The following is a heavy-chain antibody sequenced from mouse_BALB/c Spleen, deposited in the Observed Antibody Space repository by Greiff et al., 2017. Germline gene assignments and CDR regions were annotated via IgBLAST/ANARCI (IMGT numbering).Heavy chain of an antibody. CDR2: INPGSGGT. J-gene: IGHJ3*01. Sequence: VQRVESGAELVRPGTSVKVSCKASGYAFTNYLIEWVKQRPGQGLEWIGVINPGSGGTNYNEKFKGKATLTADKSSSTAYMQLSSLTSDDSAVYFCARESSGYGRFAYWGQGTLVTVSA. V-gene: IGHV1-54*01. CDR3: ARESSGYGRFAY. D-gene: IGHD3-1*01. CDR1: GYAFTNYL.